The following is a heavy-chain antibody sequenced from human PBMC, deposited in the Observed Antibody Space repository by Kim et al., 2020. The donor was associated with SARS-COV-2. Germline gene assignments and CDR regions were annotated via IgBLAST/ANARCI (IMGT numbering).Heavy chain of an antibody. D-gene: IGHD3-3*01. J-gene: IGHJ5*02. CDR1: GYTFTSYD. CDR2: MNPNSGNT. V-gene: IGHV1-8*01. Sequence: ASVKVSCKASGYTFTSYDINWVRQATGQGLEWMGWMNPNSGNTGYAQKFQGRVTMTRNTSISTAYMELSSLRSEDTAVYYCARVKPITIFGVVIRWEWFDPWGQGTLVTVSS. CDR3: ARVKPITIFGVVIRWEWFDP.